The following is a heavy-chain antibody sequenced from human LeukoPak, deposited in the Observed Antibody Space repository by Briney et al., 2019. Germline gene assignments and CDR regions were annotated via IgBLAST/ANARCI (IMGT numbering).Heavy chain of an antibody. CDR3: ARNRIFDY. J-gene: IGHJ4*02. D-gene: IGHD2/OR15-2a*01. V-gene: IGHV4-34*01. CDR1: GGSFSGYY. Sequence: SETLSLTCAVYGGSFSGYYWSWIRQPPGKGLEWIGEINHSGSTNYNPSLKSRVTISVDTSKNQFSLKLSSVTAADTAVYYCARNRIFDYWGQGTLVTVSS. CDR2: INHSGST.